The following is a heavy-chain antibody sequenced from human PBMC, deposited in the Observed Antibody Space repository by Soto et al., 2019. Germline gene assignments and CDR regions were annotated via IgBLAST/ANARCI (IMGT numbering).Heavy chain of an antibody. D-gene: IGHD2-15*01. Sequence: QIQLVQSGAEMKKPGASVKVSCKPSGYTFTHYGVSWLRQAPGQGLEWMGWISAYNCNTDYAHKFCCRVALTTDTSTRTAYMELRGRSPDETAVYYCARVVPGSGVPFWDYWGQGTLVTGSS. CDR2: ISAYNCNT. V-gene: IGHV1-18*04. J-gene: IGHJ4*02. CDR3: ARVVPGSGVPFWDY. CDR1: GYTFTHYG.